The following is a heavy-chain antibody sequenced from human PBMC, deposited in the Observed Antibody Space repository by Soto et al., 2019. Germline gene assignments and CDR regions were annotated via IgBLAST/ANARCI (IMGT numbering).Heavy chain of an antibody. J-gene: IGHJ4*02. CDR3: AKEAEENENVPIPGDN. V-gene: IGHV3-23*01. D-gene: IGHD1-1*01. Sequence: EVQLLESGGGLVQPGGSLRLSCAASGFSFRNYAMTWVRQAPGQGLEWVSGLSGSGTMRYYADSVRGRFIISRDNAKNTLFLQMDNLRVEDSAVYYCAKEAEENENVPIPGDNWGQGTPVTVSS. CDR1: GFSFRNYA. CDR2: LSGSGTMR.